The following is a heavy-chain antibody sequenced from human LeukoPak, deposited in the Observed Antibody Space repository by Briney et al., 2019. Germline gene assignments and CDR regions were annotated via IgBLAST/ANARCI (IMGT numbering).Heavy chain of an antibody. Sequence: ASVRVSCKASGYTFTVYYMHWVRQAPGQGLEWMGWINPNSGGTNYAQKFQGRVTMTRDTSISTAYMELSRLRSDDTAVYYCARGEIVPAAILSWFDPWGQGTLVTVSS. D-gene: IGHD2-2*02. CDR3: ARGEIVPAAILSWFDP. J-gene: IGHJ5*02. CDR1: GYTFTVYY. V-gene: IGHV1-2*02. CDR2: INPNSGGT.